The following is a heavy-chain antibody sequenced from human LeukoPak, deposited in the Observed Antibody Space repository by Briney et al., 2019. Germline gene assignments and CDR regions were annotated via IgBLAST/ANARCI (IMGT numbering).Heavy chain of an antibody. CDR1: GGSLSGYY. V-gene: IGHV4-34*01. Sequence: PSETLSLTCAVYGGSLSGYYWNWIRQPPGKGLEWIGEINHSGSTNYNPSLKSRVTISVDTSKNQFSLKLSSVTAADTAVYYCARVRYGSGSLWGQGTLVTVSS. D-gene: IGHD3-10*01. J-gene: IGHJ4*02. CDR2: INHSGST. CDR3: ARVRYGSGSL.